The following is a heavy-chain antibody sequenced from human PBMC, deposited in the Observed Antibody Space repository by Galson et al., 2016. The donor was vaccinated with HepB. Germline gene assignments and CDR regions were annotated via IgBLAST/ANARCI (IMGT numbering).Heavy chain of an antibody. CDR1: GGSISSRNW. CDR3: AVDYGGNSAFDS. CDR2: IYHSGRT. D-gene: IGHD4-23*01. V-gene: IGHV4-4*02. J-gene: IGHJ4*02. Sequence: SETLSLTCAVSGGSISSRNWWNWVRQPPGKGLEWIGEIYHSGRTNYSPSLKSRVTMSVDKSKNQFSLRLTSVTAADTAVYYCAVDYGGNSAFDSWGQGTLATVSS.